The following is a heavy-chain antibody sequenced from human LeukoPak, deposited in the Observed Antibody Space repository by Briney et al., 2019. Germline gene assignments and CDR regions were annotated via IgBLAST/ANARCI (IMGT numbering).Heavy chain of an antibody. V-gene: IGHV3-30*02. CDR1: GFTFSSYG. CDR3: AKAGDGYRYGPFDY. CDR2: IRYDGSNK. D-gene: IGHD5-18*01. Sequence: GGSLRLSCAASGFTFSSYGMHWVRQAPGKGLEWVAFIRYDGSNKYYADSVKGRFTISRDNSKNTLYLQMNSLRAEDTAVYYCAKAGDGYRYGPFDYWGQGTLVTVSS. J-gene: IGHJ4*02.